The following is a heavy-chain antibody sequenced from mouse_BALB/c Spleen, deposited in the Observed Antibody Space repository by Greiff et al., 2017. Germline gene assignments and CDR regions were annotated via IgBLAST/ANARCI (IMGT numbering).Heavy chain of an antibody. Sequence: VQLQQSGAELVKPGASVKLSCTASGFNIKDTYMHWVKQRPEQGLEWIGRLDPANGNTKYDPKFQGKATITADTSSNTAYLQLSSLTSEDTAVYYCAFYYDYEGFAYWGQGTLVTVSA. CDR2: LDPANGNT. D-gene: IGHD2-4*01. CDR3: AFYYDYEGFAY. V-gene: IGHV14-3*02. J-gene: IGHJ3*01. CDR1: GFNIKDTY.